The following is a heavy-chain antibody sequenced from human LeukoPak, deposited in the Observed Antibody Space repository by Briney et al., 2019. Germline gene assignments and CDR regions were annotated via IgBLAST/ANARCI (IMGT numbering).Heavy chain of an antibody. V-gene: IGHV4-39*07. CDR1: GASSSSSSYY. Sequence: SETLSLTCTVSGASSSSSSYYWGWIRQPPGKGLEWIGNIYYSGSTYYNPSLKSRVTISVDTSKNQFSLKLSSVTAADTAVYYCARDRSSSWYQNWFDPWGQGTLVTVSS. D-gene: IGHD6-13*01. CDR2: IYYSGST. J-gene: IGHJ5*02. CDR3: ARDRSSSWYQNWFDP.